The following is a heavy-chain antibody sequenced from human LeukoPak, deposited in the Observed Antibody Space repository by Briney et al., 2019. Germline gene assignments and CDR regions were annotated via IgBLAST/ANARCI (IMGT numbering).Heavy chain of an antibody. CDR1: GFTFSSYW. CDR2: IKQDGSEK. V-gene: IGHV3-7*01. D-gene: IGHD2-2*01. J-gene: IGHJ4*02. CDR3: ARVGPLVVPAGGFDY. Sequence: GGSLRLSCAASGFTFSSYWMSWVRQAPGKGLEGVANIKQDGSEKYYVDSVKGRFTISIDNAKNYLYLQMNSLRAEDTAVYYCARVGPLVVPAGGFDYWGQGTLVTVSS.